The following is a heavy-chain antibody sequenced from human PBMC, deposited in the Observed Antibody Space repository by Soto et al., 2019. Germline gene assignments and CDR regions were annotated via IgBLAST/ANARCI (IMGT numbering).Heavy chain of an antibody. CDR2: INAANGDT. Sequence: ASVKVSCKASGYTFTSYPMHWVRQAPGQGLEWMGWINAANGDTKYSQKIQGRVTITRDPSAITAYMELSSLRSEDTAVYYCARDWTHYDSSGPGDYWGQGTLVTVSS. D-gene: IGHD3-22*01. V-gene: IGHV1-3*01. CDR3: ARDWTHYDSSGPGDY. CDR1: GYTFTSYP. J-gene: IGHJ4*02.